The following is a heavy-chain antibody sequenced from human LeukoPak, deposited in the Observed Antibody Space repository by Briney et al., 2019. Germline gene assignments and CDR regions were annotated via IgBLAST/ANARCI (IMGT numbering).Heavy chain of an antibody. J-gene: IGHJ4*02. CDR1: GFTFSTYV. V-gene: IGHV3-30*18. CDR2: ISYGGGNK. Sequence: GGSLRLSCAASGFTFSTYVMHWVRQAPGKGLEWVAVISYGGGNKYYADSVKGRFSISRDDSKNTLYLQMNSLRDEDTAVYYCAKAHSSGVYYFDYWGQGTLVTVSS. D-gene: IGHD6-19*01. CDR3: AKAHSSGVYYFDY.